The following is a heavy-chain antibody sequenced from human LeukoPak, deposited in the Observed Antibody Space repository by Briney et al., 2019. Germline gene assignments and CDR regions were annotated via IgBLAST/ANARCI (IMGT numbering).Heavy chain of an antibody. CDR2: MNPNSGNT. CDR3: ARGASQVLTTLYYYYHYGMDV. V-gene: IGHV1-8*01. J-gene: IGHJ6*02. CDR1: GYTFTSYD. D-gene: IGHD1-1*01. Sequence: ASVKVSCKASGYTFTSYDINWVRQATGQGLEWMGWMNPNSGNTGYAQKFQGRVTMTRNTSISTAYMELSSLRSEDTAVYYCARGASQVLTTLYYYYHYGMDVWGQGTTVTVSS.